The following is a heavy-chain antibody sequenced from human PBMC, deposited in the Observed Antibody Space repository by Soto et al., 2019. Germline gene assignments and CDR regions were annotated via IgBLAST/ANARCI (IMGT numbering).Heavy chain of an antibody. CDR1: GFTFSSYG. V-gene: IGHV3-30*18. CDR2: ISYDGSNK. J-gene: IGHJ4*02. Sequence: PGGSLRLSCAASGFTFSSYGMHWVRQAPGKGLEWVAVISYDGSNKYYADSVKGRFTISRDNSKNTLYLQMNSLRAEDTAVYYCAKLIVVAATNDYWGQGTLVTVSS. CDR3: AKLIVVAATNDY. D-gene: IGHD2-15*01.